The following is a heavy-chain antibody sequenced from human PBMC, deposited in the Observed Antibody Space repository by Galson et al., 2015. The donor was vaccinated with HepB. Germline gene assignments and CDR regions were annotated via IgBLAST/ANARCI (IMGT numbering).Heavy chain of an antibody. CDR2: IYPGDSDT. CDR3: ARQGCSSTSCYSAFDI. V-gene: IGHV5-51*01. Sequence: QSGAEVKKPGESLKISCKGSGYSFTSYWIGWVRQMPGKGLEWMGIIYPGDSDTRYSPSFQGQVTISADKSISTAYLQWSSLKASDTAMYYCARQGCSSTSCYSAFDIWGQGTMVTVSS. J-gene: IGHJ3*02. D-gene: IGHD2-2*01. CDR1: GYSFTSYW.